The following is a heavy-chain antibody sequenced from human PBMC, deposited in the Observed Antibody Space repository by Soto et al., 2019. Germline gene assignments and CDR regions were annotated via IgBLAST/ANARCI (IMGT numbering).Heavy chain of an antibody. CDR3: AIDVVALDY. CDR1: GFTFSDYY. J-gene: IGHJ4*02. D-gene: IGHD2-15*01. CDR2: ISSRDRTI. Sequence: QVQLVESGGGLVKPGGSLRLSCADSGFTFSDYYMSWIRQAPGNGMEWVSYISSRDRTIYYAVSVMGRFTISRDNANNSLYLHMNILRADDTAVYYCAIDVVALDYWGQGTLVTVSS. V-gene: IGHV3-11*04.